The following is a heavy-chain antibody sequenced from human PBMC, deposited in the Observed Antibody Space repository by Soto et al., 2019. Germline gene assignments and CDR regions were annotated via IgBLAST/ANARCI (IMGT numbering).Heavy chain of an antibody. J-gene: IGHJ4*02. CDR3: ASAKITGLFDY. V-gene: IGHV4-34*04. CDR2: TNHSGST. Sequence: QVQLQQWGAGLLKPSETLSLTCAVYGGSFSGYDWTWIRQPPGTGREWIGETNHSGSTNHNPSRKXRXTXSXXTSKNQFSQKVTSGTAADTAVYYWASAKITGLFDYWGQGTLVTVSS. D-gene: IGHD2-8*02. CDR1: GGSFSGYD.